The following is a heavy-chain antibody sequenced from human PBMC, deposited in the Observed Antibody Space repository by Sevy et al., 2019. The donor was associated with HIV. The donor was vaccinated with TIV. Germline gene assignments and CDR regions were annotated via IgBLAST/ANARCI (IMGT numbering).Heavy chain of an antibody. CDR1: GGSFSGYY. J-gene: IGHJ4*02. D-gene: IGHD6-13*01. CDR3: ARDTAAAGIPFDY. Sequence: SETPSLTCAVYGGSFSGYYWSWIRQPPGKGLEWIGEINHSGSTNYNPSLKSRVTISVDTSKNQFSLKLSSVTAADTAVYYCARDTAAAGIPFDYWGQGTLVTVSS. CDR2: INHSGST. V-gene: IGHV4-34*01.